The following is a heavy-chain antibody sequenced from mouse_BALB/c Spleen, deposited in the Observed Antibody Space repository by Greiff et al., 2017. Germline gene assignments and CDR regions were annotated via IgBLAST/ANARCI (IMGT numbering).Heavy chain of an antibody. V-gene: IGHV5-4*02. CDR2: ISDGGSYT. CDR1: GFTFSDYY. CDR3: ARDRDYGNSWFAY. J-gene: IGHJ3*01. D-gene: IGHD2-1*01. Sequence: EVQLVESGGGLVKPGGSLKLSCAASGFTFSDYYMYWVRQTPEKRLEWVATISDGGSYTYYPDSVKGRFTISRDNAKNNLYLQMSSLKSEDTAMYYCARDRDYGNSWFAYWGQGTLVTVSA.